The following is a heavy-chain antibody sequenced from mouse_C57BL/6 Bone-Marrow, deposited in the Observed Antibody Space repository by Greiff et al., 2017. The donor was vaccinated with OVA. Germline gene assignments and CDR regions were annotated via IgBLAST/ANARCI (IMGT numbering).Heavy chain of an antibody. J-gene: IGHJ3*01. CDR2: IDPNSGGT. Sequence: QVQLQQPGAELVKPGASVKLSCKASGYTFTSYWMHWVKQRPGRGLEWIGRIDPNSGGTKYNEKFKSKATLTVDKPSSTAYMQLSRLTSEDSAVYYCARGGILRFFAYWGQGTLVTVSA. D-gene: IGHD1-1*01. V-gene: IGHV1-72*01. CDR3: ARGGILRFFAY. CDR1: GYTFTSYW.